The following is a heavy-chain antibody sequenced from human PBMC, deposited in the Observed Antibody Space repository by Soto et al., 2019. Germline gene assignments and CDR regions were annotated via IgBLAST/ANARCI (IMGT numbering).Heavy chain of an antibody. D-gene: IGHD2-21*02. Sequence: GASVKVSCKASGGTFSSYAISWVRQAPGQGLEWMGGIIPIFGTANYAQKFQGRVTITADKSTSTAYMELSSLRSEDTAVYYCARSLDTAYYGMDVWGQGTTVTVSS. CDR2: IIPIFGTA. J-gene: IGHJ6*02. V-gene: IGHV1-69*06. CDR1: GGTFSSYA. CDR3: ARSLDTAYYGMDV.